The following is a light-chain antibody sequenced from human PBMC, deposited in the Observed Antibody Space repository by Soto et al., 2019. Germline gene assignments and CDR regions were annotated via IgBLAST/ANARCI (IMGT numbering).Light chain of an antibody. V-gene: IGKV3-20*01. CDR3: QQYGTSPST. CDR1: QTVSSY. CDR2: GAS. J-gene: IGKJ5*01. Sequence: ENVLTQSPGTLSLSPGERATLSCRASQTVSSYLTWYQQRPGQAPRLLIYGASKRATGIPDRFSGSGSGTDFTLTIIRLEPEDFALYYCQQYGTSPSTFGQGTRLEIK.